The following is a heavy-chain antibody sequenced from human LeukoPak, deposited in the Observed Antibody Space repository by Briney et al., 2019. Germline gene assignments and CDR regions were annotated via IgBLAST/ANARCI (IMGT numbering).Heavy chain of an antibody. CDR1: GFTFSSYA. CDR3: AKVSGNDDYGGNVLDY. CDR2: ISGSGGST. V-gene: IGHV3-23*01. Sequence: GGPLRLSCAASGFTFSSYAMSWVRQAPGKGLEWVSAISGSGGSTYYADSVKGRFTISRDNSKNTLYLQMNSLRAEDTAVYYCAKVSGNDDYGGNVLDYWGQGTLVTVSS. D-gene: IGHD4-23*01. J-gene: IGHJ4*02.